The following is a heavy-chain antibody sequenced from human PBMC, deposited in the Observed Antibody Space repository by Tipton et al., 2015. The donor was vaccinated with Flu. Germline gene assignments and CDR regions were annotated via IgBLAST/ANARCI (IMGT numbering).Heavy chain of an antibody. Sequence: TLSLTCTVSGGSIRSYYWSWIRQPAGKGLEWIGRMYTSGSTNDNPSLKSRVTMSLDTPKNQFSLKLTSVTAADTAVYYCAREMYGSGSWGGYYYYGMDVWGQGTAVTVSS. V-gene: IGHV4-4*07. D-gene: IGHD3-10*01. CDR3: AREMYGSGSWGGYYYYGMDV. J-gene: IGHJ6*02. CDR2: MYTSGST. CDR1: GGSIRSYY.